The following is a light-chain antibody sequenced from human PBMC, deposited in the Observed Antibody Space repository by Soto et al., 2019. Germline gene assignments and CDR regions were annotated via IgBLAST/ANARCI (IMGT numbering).Light chain of an antibody. Sequence: SYELTQPPSVSASPGQTASITCSGDKLGDKYACWYQQKPGQSPVLVIYQDSKRPSGIPERFSGSNSGNTATLTISGTQAMDEADYYCQAWDSSFVVFGGGTKVTVL. CDR3: QAWDSSFVV. J-gene: IGLJ2*01. CDR2: QDS. V-gene: IGLV3-1*01. CDR1: KLGDKY.